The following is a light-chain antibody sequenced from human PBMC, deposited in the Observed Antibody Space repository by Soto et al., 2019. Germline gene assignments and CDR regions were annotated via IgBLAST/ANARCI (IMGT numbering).Light chain of an antibody. Sequence: DIQMTQSPSSVSASVGDRVTITCRASQSISSWLAWYQQKPGKAPKLLIYAASSLQSGVPSRFSSSGYGTDFTLPISSLQPEDFATYYCQQANSFPFAFGPGTKVDNK. CDR1: QSISSW. CDR3: QQANSFPFA. CDR2: AAS. J-gene: IGKJ3*01. V-gene: IGKV1-12*01.